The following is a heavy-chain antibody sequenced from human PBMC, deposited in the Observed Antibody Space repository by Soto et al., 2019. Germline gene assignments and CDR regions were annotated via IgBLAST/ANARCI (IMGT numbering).Heavy chain of an antibody. D-gene: IGHD5-18*01. Sequence: SETLSLTCTVSGGSISSYYWSWIRQPPGKGLEWIGYIYYSGSTNYNPSLKSRVTISVDTSKNQFSLKLSSVTAADTAVYYCARNSAMGNFYYYYYYMDVWGKGTTVTVSS. CDR1: GGSISSYY. J-gene: IGHJ6*03. CDR2: IYYSGST. CDR3: ARNSAMGNFYYYYYYMDV. V-gene: IGHV4-59*08.